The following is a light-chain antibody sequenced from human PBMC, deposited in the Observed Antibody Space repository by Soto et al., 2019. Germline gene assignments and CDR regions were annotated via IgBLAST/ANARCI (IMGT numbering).Light chain of an antibody. CDR3: QQYQTYAT. CDR2: KAS. CDR1: QTISDW. V-gene: IGKV1-5*03. J-gene: IGKJ5*01. Sequence: DVQMTQSPSTLSASIGDRVTITCRASQTISDWLAWHQQKPGKAPKLLIYKASSLESGVPSRFSGSGSGTEFTLTISSLQPDDFATYYCQQYQTYATFGQGTRLEI.